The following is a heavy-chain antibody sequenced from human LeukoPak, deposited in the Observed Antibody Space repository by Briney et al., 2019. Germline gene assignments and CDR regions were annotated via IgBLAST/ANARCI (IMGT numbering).Heavy chain of an antibody. J-gene: IGHJ4*02. CDR1: GFTFSSYG. D-gene: IGHD3-3*01. V-gene: IGHV3-30*02. CDR2: IRYDGSNK. CDR3: ARDYDFWSGFVGY. Sequence: PGGSLRLSCAASGFTFSSYGMHWVRQAPGKGLEWVAFIRYDGSNKYYADSVKSRFTISRDNSKNTLYLQMNSLRAEDTAVYYCARDYDFWSGFVGYWGQGTLVTVSS.